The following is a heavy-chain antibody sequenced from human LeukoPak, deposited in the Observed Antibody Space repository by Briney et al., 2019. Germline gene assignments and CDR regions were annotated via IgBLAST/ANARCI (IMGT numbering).Heavy chain of an antibody. D-gene: IGHD6-19*01. CDR2: IYYSGST. CDR1: GGSISSHY. CDR3: ARTRNSSGLYWFRP. V-gene: IGHV4-59*11. J-gene: IGHJ5*02. Sequence: SETLSLTCTVSGGSISSHYWSWIRQPPGKGLEWIGYIYYSGSTNYNPSLKSRVTISVDTSKNQFSLKLSSVTAADTAVYFCARTRNSSGLYWFRPRGQGTLVTVSS.